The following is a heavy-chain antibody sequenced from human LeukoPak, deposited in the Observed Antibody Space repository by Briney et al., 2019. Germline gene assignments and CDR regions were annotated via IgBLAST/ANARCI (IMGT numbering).Heavy chain of an antibody. CDR1: GYTFANFG. CDR3: ARTCSSSSCHMVH. D-gene: IGHD2-2*02. Sequence: ASVKVSCKASGYTFANFGITWVRQAPGQGLEWMGWISVYNGNTNYAQNLQGRVTLTTDTSTSTAYMELRSLRPDDTALYYCARTCSSSSCHMVHWGQGTLVTVSS. V-gene: IGHV1-18*01. CDR2: ISVYNGNT. J-gene: IGHJ4*02.